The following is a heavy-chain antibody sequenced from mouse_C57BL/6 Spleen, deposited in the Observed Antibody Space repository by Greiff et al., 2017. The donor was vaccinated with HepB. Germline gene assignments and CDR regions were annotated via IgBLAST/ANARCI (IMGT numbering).Heavy chain of an antibody. CDR2: IYPGDGDT. CDR1: GYAFSSYW. Sequence: VQLQQSGAELVKPGASVKISCKASGYAFSSYWMNWVKQRPGKGLEWIGQIYPGDGDTNYNGKFKGKATLTADKSSSTAYMQLSSLTSEDSAVYFCASRGMGSSEGYFDYWGQGTTLTVSS. V-gene: IGHV1-80*01. J-gene: IGHJ2*01. D-gene: IGHD1-1*01. CDR3: ASRGMGSSEGYFDY.